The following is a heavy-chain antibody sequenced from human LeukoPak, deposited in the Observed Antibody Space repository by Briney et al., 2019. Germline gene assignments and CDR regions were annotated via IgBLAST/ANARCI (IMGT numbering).Heavy chain of an antibody. CDR1: GYTFTSYG. Sequence: ASVKVSCKASGYTFTSYGISWVRQAPGQGLEWMGWISAYNGNTNYAQKLQGRVTMTTDTSTSTAYMELRSLRSDDTAVYYCARYLDSSCYQSDYYFDYWGQGTLVTVSS. CDR2: ISAYNGNT. CDR3: ARYLDSSCYQSDYYFDY. D-gene: IGHD3-22*01. J-gene: IGHJ4*02. V-gene: IGHV1-18*01.